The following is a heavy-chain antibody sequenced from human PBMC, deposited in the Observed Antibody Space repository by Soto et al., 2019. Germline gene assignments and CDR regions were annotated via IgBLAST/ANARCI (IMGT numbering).Heavy chain of an antibody. Sequence: QVQLVQSGAEVKKPGASVKVSCKASGYTFTSYGISWVRQAPGQGLEWMGWISAYNGNTNYAQKLQGRVTMTTDTSTSTAYMELRSLRSDDTAVYYCARQKYYDYVWGSYRLDAFDIWGQGTMGTVSS. CDR1: GYTFTSYG. J-gene: IGHJ3*02. D-gene: IGHD3-16*02. CDR2: ISAYNGNT. V-gene: IGHV1-18*01. CDR3: ARQKYYDYVWGSYRLDAFDI.